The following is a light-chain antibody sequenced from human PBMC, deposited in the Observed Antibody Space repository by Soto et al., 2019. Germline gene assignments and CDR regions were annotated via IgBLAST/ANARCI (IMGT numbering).Light chain of an antibody. CDR2: DVS. J-gene: IGLJ1*01. CDR1: SSDVGGYNY. Sequence: QSALTQPRSVSGSPGQSVTISCTGTSSDVGGYNYVSWYQEQPGKAPKLMIYDVSKRPSGVPDRFSVSKSGNTASLTISGLQAEDEADYYCCSYAGSYSYVFGTGNKVTVL. V-gene: IGLV2-11*01. CDR3: CSYAGSYSYV.